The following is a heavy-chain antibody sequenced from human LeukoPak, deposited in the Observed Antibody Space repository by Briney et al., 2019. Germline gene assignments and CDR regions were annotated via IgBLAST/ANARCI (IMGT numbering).Heavy chain of an antibody. D-gene: IGHD6-19*01. CDR3: ARAPPYSSGWYQTPYYFDY. V-gene: IGHV5-51*01. CDR1: GYSFTSYW. Sequence: GESLKISCKGSGYSFTSYWIGWVRQMPGKGLEWMWIIYPGDSDTRYSPSFQGQVTISADRSISTAYLQWSSLKASDTAMYYCARAPPYSSGWYQTPYYFDYWGQGTLVTVSS. J-gene: IGHJ4*02. CDR2: IYPGDSDT.